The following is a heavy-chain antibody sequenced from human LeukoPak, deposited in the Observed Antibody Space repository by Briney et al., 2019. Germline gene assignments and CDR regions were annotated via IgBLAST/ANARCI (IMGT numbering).Heavy chain of an antibody. V-gene: IGHV4-59*01. CDR3: ARALAVAGTFDY. J-gene: IGHJ4*02. D-gene: IGHD6-19*01. CDR2: IYYSGST. Sequence: KASETLSLTCTVSGVSISSYYWSGIRQPPGKGLEGIGYIYYSGSTNYNPSLKSRVTISVDTSKNQFSLKLSSVTAADTAVYYCARALAVAGTFDYWGQGTLVTVSS. CDR1: GVSISSYY.